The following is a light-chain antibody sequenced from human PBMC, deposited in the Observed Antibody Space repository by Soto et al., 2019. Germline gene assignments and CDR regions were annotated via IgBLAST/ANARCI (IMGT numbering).Light chain of an antibody. V-gene: IGKV1-39*01. CDR3: QQTFSTLLS. Sequence: DIEMTRSPSSRSASVGGRVTITCRASQSISSYLNWYQQKPGKAPKFLIYAASSLQGGVPSRFSGTGSGTEFTLTISSLQPEAFATYFCQQTFSTLLSFGGGTKVDI. CDR2: AAS. J-gene: IGKJ4*01. CDR1: QSISSY.